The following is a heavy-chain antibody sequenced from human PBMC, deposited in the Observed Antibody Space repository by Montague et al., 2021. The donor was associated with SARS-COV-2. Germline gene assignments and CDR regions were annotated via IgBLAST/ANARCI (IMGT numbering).Heavy chain of an antibody. Sequence: SETLSLTCSVSGGSISSDYWSWIRQSPGKGLKWIGYIYYRGATNYNPSLKSRVTFSIDTSKNQFSLKLISVTAADTAVYFCAREDRWNWFDPWGQGVLVTVSS. CDR3: AREDRWNWFDP. CDR1: GGSISSDY. V-gene: IGHV4-59*01. CDR2: IYYRGAT. D-gene: IGHD5-24*01. J-gene: IGHJ5*02.